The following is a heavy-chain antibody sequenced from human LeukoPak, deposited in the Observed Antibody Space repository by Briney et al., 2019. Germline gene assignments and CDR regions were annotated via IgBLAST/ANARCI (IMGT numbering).Heavy chain of an antibody. CDR2: LIGSGGST. J-gene: IGHJ5*02. CDR1: GFTFYNYA. Sequence: PGGSLRLSCAASGFTFYNYAISWVRQAPGKGPEWVSSLIGSGGSTYYADSLKGRFTISRDNYKNTLYLQMNSLRAEDTAVFYCAKSSLLEWLSRQSWFDPWGQGTLVTVSS. CDR3: AKSSLLEWLSRQSWFDP. D-gene: IGHD3-3*01. V-gene: IGHV3-23*01.